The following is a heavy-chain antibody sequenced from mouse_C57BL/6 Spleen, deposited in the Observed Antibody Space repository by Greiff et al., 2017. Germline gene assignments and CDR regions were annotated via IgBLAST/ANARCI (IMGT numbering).Heavy chain of an antibody. Sequence: QVQLQQSGPGLVAPSQSLSIPCTVSGFSLTSYGVHWVRQPPGKGLEWLVVIWRDGSTTYNSDLNSRMSIHKDNSKSQVFLKMNSLQTDDTARYYCARHKYYCLYYAMDYWGQGTSVTVSS. J-gene: IGHJ4*01. CDR3: ARHKYYCLYYAMDY. CDR2: IWRDGST. D-gene: IGHD1-1*02. CDR1: GFSLTSYG. V-gene: IGHV2-6-1*01.